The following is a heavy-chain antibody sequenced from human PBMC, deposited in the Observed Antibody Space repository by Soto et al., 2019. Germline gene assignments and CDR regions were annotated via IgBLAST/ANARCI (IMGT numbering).Heavy chain of an antibody. Sequence: GASVKVSCKASGGTFSSYAISWVRQAPGQGLEWMGGIIPIFGTANYAQKFQGRVTITADESTSTAYMELSSLRSEDTAVYYCARDSMTTVTTFYYGMDAWGQGTTVTVSS. CDR1: GGTFSSYA. CDR3: ARDSMTTVTTFYYGMDA. V-gene: IGHV1-69*13. CDR2: IIPIFGTA. D-gene: IGHD4-17*01. J-gene: IGHJ6*02.